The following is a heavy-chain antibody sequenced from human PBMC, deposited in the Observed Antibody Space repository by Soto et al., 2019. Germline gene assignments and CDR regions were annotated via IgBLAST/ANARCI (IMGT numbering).Heavy chain of an antibody. CDR3: AKGVAIVESGVGLWFGEYSYYFDY. CDR1: GGTFSSYA. CDR2: IIPIFGTA. J-gene: IGHJ4*02. D-gene: IGHD3-10*01. V-gene: IGHV1-69*13. Sequence: SVKVSCKASGGTFSSYAISWVRQAPGQGLEWMGGIIPIFGTANYAQKFQGRVTITADESTSTAYMELSSLRAEDTAVYYCAKGVAIVESGVGLWFGEYSYYFDYWGQGTLVTVSS.